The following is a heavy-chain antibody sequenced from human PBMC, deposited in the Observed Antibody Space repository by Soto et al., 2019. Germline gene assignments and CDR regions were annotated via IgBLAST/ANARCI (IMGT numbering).Heavy chain of an antibody. J-gene: IGHJ6*02. CDR1: GYTLTGYY. CDR3: ARRRYCTNGVCPDYYYYYGMDV. V-gene: IGHV1-8*02. CDR2: MNPNSGNT. Sequence: ASVKVSCKASGYTLTGYYMHWVRQATGQAPHPTARMNPNSGNTGYAQKFQGRVTMTRNTSISTAYMELSSLRSEDTAVYYCARRRYCTNGVCPDYYYYYGMDVWGQGTTVTVSS. D-gene: IGHD2-8*01.